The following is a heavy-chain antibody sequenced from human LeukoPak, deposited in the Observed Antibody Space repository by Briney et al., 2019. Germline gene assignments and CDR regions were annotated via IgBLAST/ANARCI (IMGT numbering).Heavy chain of an antibody. CDR2: INHSGST. CDR1: GGSLSGYY. Sequence: SETLSLTCDVYGGSLSGYYWSWIRQPPGKGLEWIGEINHSGSTNYNPSLKSRVTISVDTSKNQFSLKLSSVTAADTAVYYCARHRSTYYYGSGSYHRYNWFDPWGQGTLVTVSS. J-gene: IGHJ5*02. D-gene: IGHD3-10*01. V-gene: IGHV4-34*01. CDR3: ARHRSTYYYGSGSYHRYNWFDP.